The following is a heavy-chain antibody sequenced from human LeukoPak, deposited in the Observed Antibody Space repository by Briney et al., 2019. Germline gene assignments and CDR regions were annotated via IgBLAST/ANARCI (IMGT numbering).Heavy chain of an antibody. D-gene: IGHD3-22*01. CDR3: AREGDSSGYYQYEY. J-gene: IGHJ4*02. V-gene: IGHV3-21*01. CDR1: GFTFSSYS. Sequence: GGSLRLSCAASGFTFSSYSMNWVRQAPGKGLEWVSSISSSSSYIYYADSVKGRFTISRDNAKNSLYLQMNSLRAEDTAVYYCAREGDSSGYYQYEYWGQGTLVTVSS. CDR2: ISSSSSYI.